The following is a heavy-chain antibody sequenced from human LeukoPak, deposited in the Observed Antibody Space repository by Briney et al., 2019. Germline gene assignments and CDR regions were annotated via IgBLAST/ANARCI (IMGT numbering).Heavy chain of an antibody. J-gene: IGHJ6*02. V-gene: IGHV3-7*03. CDR3: AKDQEAILDCSSTSCYWYYYYGMDV. CDR1: GFSFSTYW. CDR2: IQQDGSEK. Sequence: PGGSLRLSCAASGFSFSTYWMTWVRQAPGKGLEWLANIQQDGSEKNYVSSVRGRFTISRDNARNSMYLQMNSLRAEDTAVYYCAKDQEAILDCSSTSCYWYYYYGMDVWGQGTTVTVSS. D-gene: IGHD2-2*01.